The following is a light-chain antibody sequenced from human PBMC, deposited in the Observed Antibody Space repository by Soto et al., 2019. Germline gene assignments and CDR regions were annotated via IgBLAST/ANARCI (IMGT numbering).Light chain of an antibody. Sequence: DIQMTQSPSTLSASVGDRVTITCRASQSISDWLAWYQQKPGKAPKLLIYDASSLESGVPSRFSGSGSGTEFTLTISSLQPDDFAVYYCQHRFSWPPAFGQGTKVDIK. CDR3: QHRFSWPPA. J-gene: IGKJ1*01. CDR1: QSISDW. CDR2: DAS. V-gene: IGKV1-5*01.